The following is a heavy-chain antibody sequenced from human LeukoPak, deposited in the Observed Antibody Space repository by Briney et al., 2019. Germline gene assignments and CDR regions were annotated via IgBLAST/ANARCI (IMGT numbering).Heavy chain of an antibody. CDR2: IYYSGST. V-gene: IGHV4-59*01. CDR3: ASSAYRYFDL. Sequence: PSGTLSLTCTVSGVSIRSYYWSWIRQPPGKGLEWIGYIYYSGSTNYNPSLKSRVTISVDTSKNQFSLKLSSVTAADTAVYYCASSAYRYFDLWGRGTLVTVSS. CDR1: GVSIRSYY. J-gene: IGHJ2*01.